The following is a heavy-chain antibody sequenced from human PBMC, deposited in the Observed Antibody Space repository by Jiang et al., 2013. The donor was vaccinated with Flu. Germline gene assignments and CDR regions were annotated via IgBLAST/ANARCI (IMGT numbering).Heavy chain of an antibody. CDR1: GDSITRGGFA. Sequence: GPGLVKTSQTLSLTCDVSGDSITRGGFAWNWIRQSPGQGLEWIGYMYHSGPSDHNPSLKSRLTISVDRSKNQISLQLTSVTVADTAVYYCARGGSGGGFTYWGQGILVTVSS. CDR3: ARGGSGGGFTY. D-gene: IGHD3-10*01. J-gene: IGHJ4*02. V-gene: IGHV4-30-2*06. CDR2: MYHSGPS.